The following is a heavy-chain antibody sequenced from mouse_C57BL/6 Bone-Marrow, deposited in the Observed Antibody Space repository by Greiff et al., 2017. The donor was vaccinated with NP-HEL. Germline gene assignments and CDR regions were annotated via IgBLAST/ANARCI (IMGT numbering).Heavy chain of an antibody. CDR3: ARSFFGRSSVYFSC. Sequence: EVKLVESGGGLVKPGGSLKLSCAASGFTFSDYGMHWVRQAPEKGLEWVAYISSGSSTIYYADPVKGRFTISRDNAKNNLLLQTTSLRSADTARYYSARSFFGRSSVYFSCRGQGATLT. V-gene: IGHV5-17*01. CDR2: ISSGSSTI. J-gene: IGHJ2*01. D-gene: IGHD1-1*01. CDR1: GFTFSDYG.